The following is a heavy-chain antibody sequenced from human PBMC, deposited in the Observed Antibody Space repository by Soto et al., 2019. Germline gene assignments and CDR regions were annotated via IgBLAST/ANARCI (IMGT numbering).Heavy chain of an antibody. CDR2: IGSAHDP. D-gene: IGHD1-26*01. Sequence: PGGSLRLSCAASGFTFSTYDMHWVRQVPGKGLEWVSAIGSAHDPYYLGSVKGLFSLSRENAKNSLYLQMNSLTTGDTAVYYCARAYLGRLPRRADYYYALDVWGQGTTVTVSS. J-gene: IGHJ6*02. CDR1: GFTFSTYD. CDR3: ARAYLGRLPRRADYYYALDV. V-gene: IGHV3-13*05.